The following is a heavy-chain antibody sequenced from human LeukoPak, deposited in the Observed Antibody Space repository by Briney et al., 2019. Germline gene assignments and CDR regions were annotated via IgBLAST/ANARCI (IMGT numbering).Heavy chain of an antibody. V-gene: IGHV3-30*04. Sequence: HPGGSLRLSCAASGFTFSSYAMHWVRQAPGKGLEWVAVISYDGSNKYYADSVKGRFTISRDNSKNTLYLQMNSLRAEDTAVYYCASPCSGGSCYSPAAFQHWGQGTPVTVSS. D-gene: IGHD2-15*01. CDR1: GFTFSSYA. CDR3: ASPCSGGSCYSPAAFQH. J-gene: IGHJ1*01. CDR2: ISYDGSNK.